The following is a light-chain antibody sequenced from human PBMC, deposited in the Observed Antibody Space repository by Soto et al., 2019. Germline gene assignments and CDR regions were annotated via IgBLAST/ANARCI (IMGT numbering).Light chain of an antibody. Sequence: DIQITQSPSSLSASVGDRVTITCRASQSISSYLNWYQQKPVKSPKVLIYAASSLQSGVPSRFSGSGSGTEFTLTISSLQPEDFATYYCLQHNSYSRTLGQGTKVDI. J-gene: IGKJ1*01. CDR2: AAS. CDR1: QSISSY. V-gene: IGKV1-17*01. CDR3: LQHNSYSRT.